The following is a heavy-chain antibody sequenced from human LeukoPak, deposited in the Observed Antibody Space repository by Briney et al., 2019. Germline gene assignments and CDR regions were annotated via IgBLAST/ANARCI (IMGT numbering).Heavy chain of an antibody. CDR3: ARGRPNYYGSDGHYYRRDGDH. Sequence: PGGSLRLSCEASGFTFSIYAMSWVRQTPGKGLQWVSSITSRDGTTYYADSVKGRFTISRDNSENTLYLRMSSLRAEDTAIYYCARGRPNYYGSDGHYYRRDGDHWGQRTLVTVSS. CDR1: GFTFSIYA. D-gene: IGHD3-22*01. J-gene: IGHJ5*02. CDR2: ITSRDGTT. V-gene: IGHV3-23*01.